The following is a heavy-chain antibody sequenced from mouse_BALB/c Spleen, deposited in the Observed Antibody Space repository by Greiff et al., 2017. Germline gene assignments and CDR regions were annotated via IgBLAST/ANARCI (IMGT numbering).Heavy chain of an antibody. CDR3: ARGGPTMITRGAMFAY. J-gene: IGHJ3*01. V-gene: IGHV5-4*02. Sequence: EVQLQESGGGLVKPGGSLKLSCAASGFTFSDYYMYWVRQTPEKRLEWVATISDGGSYTYYPDSVKGRFTISRDNAKNNLYLQMSSLKSEDTAMYYCARGGPTMITRGAMFAYWGQGTLVTVSA. CDR2: ISDGGSYT. CDR1: GFTFSDYY. D-gene: IGHD2-4*01.